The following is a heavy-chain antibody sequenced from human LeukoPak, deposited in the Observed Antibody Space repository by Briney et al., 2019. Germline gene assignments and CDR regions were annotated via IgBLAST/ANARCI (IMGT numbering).Heavy chain of an antibody. CDR2: IFSGGST. V-gene: IGHV3-53*01. CDR1: GFTVSRNH. CDR3: VTLPTGDY. D-gene: IGHD2-15*01. Sequence: PGGSLRLSCAAFGFTVSRNHMTWVRQAPGKGLEWVSIIFSGGSTYYADSVRGRFTISRDSSQNTLYLQMNGLRVEDTAVYYSVTLPTGDYWGQGTLVTVSS. J-gene: IGHJ4*02.